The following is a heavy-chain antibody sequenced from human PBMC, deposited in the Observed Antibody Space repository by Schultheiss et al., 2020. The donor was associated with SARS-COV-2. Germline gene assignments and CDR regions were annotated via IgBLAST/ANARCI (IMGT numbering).Heavy chain of an antibody. J-gene: IGHJ4*02. D-gene: IGHD6-13*01. CDR2: ISYDGSNK. Sequence: GGSLRLSCAASGFTFSSYEMNWVRQAPGKGLEWVAVISYDGSNKYYADSVKGRFTISRDNSKNTLYLQMNSLRAEDTAVYYCARVGIAAAGPDYWGQGTLVTVSS. CDR3: ARVGIAAAGPDY. V-gene: IGHV3-30*04. CDR1: GFTFSSYE.